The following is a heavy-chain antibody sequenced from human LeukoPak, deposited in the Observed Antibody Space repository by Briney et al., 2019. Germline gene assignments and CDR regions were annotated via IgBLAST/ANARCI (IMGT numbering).Heavy chain of an antibody. V-gene: IGHV3-30*18. D-gene: IGHD4-17*01. Sequence: GGSLRLSCAASGFTFSSYGMHWVRQAPGKGLEWVAVISYDGSNKYYADSVKGRFTISRDNSKNALYLQMSSLRAEDTAVYYCAKDYSGSGYGDYDAFDIWGQGTMVTVSS. J-gene: IGHJ3*02. CDR1: GFTFSSYG. CDR2: ISYDGSNK. CDR3: AKDYSGSGYGDYDAFDI.